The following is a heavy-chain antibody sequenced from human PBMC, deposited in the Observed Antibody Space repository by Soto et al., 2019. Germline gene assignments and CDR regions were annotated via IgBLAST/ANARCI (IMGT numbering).Heavy chain of an antibody. CDR3: AARLEITMVRGVPTT. V-gene: IGHV1-24*01. CDR1: GYTLTELS. D-gene: IGHD3-10*01. Sequence: ISCKVSGYTLTELSMHWVRQAPGKGLEWMGGINPDSGETIYAQKFQGRVTMTRNTSISTAYMELSSLRSEDTAVYYCAARLEITMVRGVPTTWGQGTLVTVSS. J-gene: IGHJ5*02. CDR2: INPDSGET.